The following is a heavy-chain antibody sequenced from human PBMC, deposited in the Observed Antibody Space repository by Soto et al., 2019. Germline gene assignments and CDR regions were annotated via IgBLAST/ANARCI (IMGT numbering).Heavy chain of an antibody. CDR1: GFTFSSYG. J-gene: IGHJ6*02. Sequence: GGSLRLSCAASGFTFSSYGMHWVRQAPGKGLEWVAVIWYDGSNKYYADSVKGRFTISRDNSKNTLYLQMNSLRAEDTAVYYCARVVDYCDPYYYYGMDVWGQGTTVTVSS. CDR2: IWYDGSNK. V-gene: IGHV3-33*01. D-gene: IGHD3-22*01. CDR3: ARVVDYCDPYYYYGMDV.